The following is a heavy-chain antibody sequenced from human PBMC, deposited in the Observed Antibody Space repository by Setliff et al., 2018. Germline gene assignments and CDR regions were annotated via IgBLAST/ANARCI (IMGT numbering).Heavy chain of an antibody. J-gene: IGHJ4*02. D-gene: IGHD2-21*01. V-gene: IGHV4-39*07. Sequence: SLTCTVSGGSISSSSYYWGWIRQPPGKGLEWIGSIYYSGSTYYNPSLKSRVTISVDTSKNQFSLKLSSVTAADTAVYYCARLNTYSGAGRYWGQGTLVTVSS. CDR2: IYYSGST. CDR3: ARLNTYSGAGRY. CDR1: GGSISSSSYY.